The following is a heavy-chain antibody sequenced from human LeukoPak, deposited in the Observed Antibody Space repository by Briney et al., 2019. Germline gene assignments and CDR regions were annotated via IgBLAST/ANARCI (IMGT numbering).Heavy chain of an antibody. V-gene: IGHV1-2*04. CDR2: INPNSGGT. CDR1: GYTFTGYY. Sequence: ASVKVSCKASGYTFTGYYMHWVRQAPGQGLEWMGWINPNSGGTNYAQKFQGWVTMTRDTSISTAYMELSRLRSDDTAVYYCARDTSVLALPSGGMDVWGQGTTVTVSS. D-gene: IGHD3-3*01. J-gene: IGHJ6*02. CDR3: ARDTSVLALPSGGMDV.